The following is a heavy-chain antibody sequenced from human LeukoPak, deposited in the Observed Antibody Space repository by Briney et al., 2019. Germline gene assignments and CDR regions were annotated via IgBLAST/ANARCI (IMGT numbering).Heavy chain of an antibody. CDR2: INHSGST. V-gene: IGHV4-34*01. J-gene: IGHJ6*02. CDR1: GGSFSGYY. Sequence: PSETLSLTCAVYGGSFSGYYWSWIRQPPGKGLEWIGEINHSGSTNYNPSLKSRVTISVDTSKNQFSLKLSSVTAADTAVYYCARGLRGITMVRGGPNYYGMDVWGQGTTVTVSS. CDR3: ARGLRGITMVRGGPNYYGMDV. D-gene: IGHD3-10*01.